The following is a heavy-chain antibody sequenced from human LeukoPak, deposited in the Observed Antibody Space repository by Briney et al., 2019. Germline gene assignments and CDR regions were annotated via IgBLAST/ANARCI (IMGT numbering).Heavy chain of an antibody. D-gene: IGHD4-17*01. CDR2: MNPNSGNT. CDR1: GYIFTTYD. V-gene: IGHV1-8*01. J-gene: IGHJ4*02. CDR3: ARRSGTAMTTTFDY. Sequence: ASVKVSCKASGYIFTTYDINWVRQATGQGLEWMGWMNPNSGNTGYAQKFQGRVTMTRNTSITIAYMELSSLRSEDTAVYYCARRSGTAMTTTFDYWGQGTLVTVSS.